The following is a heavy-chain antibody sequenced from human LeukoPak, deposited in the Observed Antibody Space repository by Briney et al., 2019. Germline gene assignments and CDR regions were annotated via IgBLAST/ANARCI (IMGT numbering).Heavy chain of an antibody. CDR2: ISGSGGST. D-gene: IGHD3-22*01. Sequence: GGSLRLSCAASGFTFSSYAMSWVRQAPGKGLEWVSAISGSGGSTYYADSVKGRFTISRDNSKNTLYLQMNSLRAEDTAVYYCAKDFDVVSGVYYYDISGYDFDYWGQGTLVTVSS. J-gene: IGHJ4*02. CDR3: AKDFDVVSGVYYYDISGYDFDY. V-gene: IGHV3-23*01. CDR1: GFTFSSYA.